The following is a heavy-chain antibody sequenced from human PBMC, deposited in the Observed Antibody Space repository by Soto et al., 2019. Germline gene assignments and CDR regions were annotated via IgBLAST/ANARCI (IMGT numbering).Heavy chain of an antibody. Sequence: GGSLRLSCAASGFTFSSYGMHWVRQAPGKGLEWVSSISSSSSYIYYADSVKGRFTISRDNAKNSLYLQMNSLRAEDTAVYYCAKVPGSGSLEARWIDYYYYGMDVWAQGTTVNVSS. CDR3: AKVPGSGSLEARWIDYYYYGMDV. J-gene: IGHJ6*02. D-gene: IGHD3-10*01. CDR1: GFTFSSYG. CDR2: ISSSSSYI. V-gene: IGHV3-21*01.